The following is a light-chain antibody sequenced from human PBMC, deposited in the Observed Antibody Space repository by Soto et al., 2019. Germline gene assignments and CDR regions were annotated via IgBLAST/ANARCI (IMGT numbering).Light chain of an antibody. CDR1: YSNVGKHNL. J-gene: IGLJ3*02. Sequence: QSVLTQPASVSGSPGQSITIPCTGTYSNVGKHNLVSWYQQHPGRVPKLIIHEVTKRPSGVSNRFSGSKSGNTASLTISGLQAEDEADFYCCSYADGGAVVFGGGTKLTVL. CDR3: CSYADGGAVV. CDR2: EVT. V-gene: IGLV2-23*02.